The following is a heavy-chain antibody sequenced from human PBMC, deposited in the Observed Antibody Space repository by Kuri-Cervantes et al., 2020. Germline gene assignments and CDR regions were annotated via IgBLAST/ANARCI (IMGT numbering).Heavy chain of an antibody. CDR3: ARDRRDHYSYYGMDV. J-gene: IGHJ6*02. CDR2: IYYSGST. CDR1: GGSISSGAYY. V-gene: IGHV4-31*03. Sequence: SETLSLTCTVSGGSISSGAYYWSWIRQHPGKGLEWIGYIYYSGSTYYNPSLKSRVTISVDTSKNQFSLKLSSVTAADTAVYYCARDRRDHYSYYGMDVWGHGTPGTVS.